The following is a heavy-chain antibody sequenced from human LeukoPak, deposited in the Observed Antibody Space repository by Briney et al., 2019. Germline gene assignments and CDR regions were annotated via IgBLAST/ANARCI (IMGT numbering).Heavy chain of an antibody. D-gene: IGHD5-18*01. V-gene: IGHV4-59*11. CDR3: ARSSSYGRDDY. J-gene: IGHJ4*02. CDR2: IYYSGST. CDR1: GGSISSPHY. Sequence: SETLSLTCAVSGGSISSPHYWTWIRQPPGKGLEWIGYIYYSGSTNYNPSLKSRVTISVDTSKNQFSLKPSSVTAADTAVYYCARSSSYGRDDYWGQGTLVTVSS.